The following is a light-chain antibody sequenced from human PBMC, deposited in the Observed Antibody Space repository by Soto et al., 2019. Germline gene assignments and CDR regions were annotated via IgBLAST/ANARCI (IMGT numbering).Light chain of an antibody. CDR2: VNSDGSH. V-gene: IGLV4-69*01. CDR3: QTWGNVVHVV. Sequence: QLVLTQSPSASASLGDSVKLTCTLSRAYSRDAIAWHQQQPEKGPRYLMKVNSDGSHIKGDGLPDRCSGSSSGAERYLTTSSLQFADEDDSSCQTWGNVVHVVFCAGTKLTVL. J-gene: IGLJ2*01. CDR1: RAYSRDA.